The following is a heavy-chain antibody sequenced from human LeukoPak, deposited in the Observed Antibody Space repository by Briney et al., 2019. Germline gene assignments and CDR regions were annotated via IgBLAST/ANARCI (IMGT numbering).Heavy chain of an antibody. V-gene: IGHV4-59*01. J-gene: IGHJ2*01. CDR2: IYYSGST. CDR1: GGSISSYY. Sequence: SETLSLTCTVSGGSISSYYWSWIRQPPGKGLEWIGYIYYSGSTNYNPSLKSRVTISVDTSKNQFSLKLSSVTAADTAVYYCARESDYYDSSGYYWYFDLWGRGTLATVSS. CDR3: ARESDYYDSSGYYWYFDL. D-gene: IGHD3-22*01.